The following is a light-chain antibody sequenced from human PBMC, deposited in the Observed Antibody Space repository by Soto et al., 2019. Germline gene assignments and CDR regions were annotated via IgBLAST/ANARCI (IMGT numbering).Light chain of an antibody. J-gene: IGKJ2*01. V-gene: IGKV1-5*03. CDR2: KAS. Sequence: DIQMTQSPSTLSASVGDRVTITCRASQSISSWLAWYQQKSGKAPKLLIYKASSLESGVPSRFSGRGSGTEFTLTISSLQPDDFATYYCQQYNSYPYTFGQGTKLEIK. CDR1: QSISSW. CDR3: QQYNSYPYT.